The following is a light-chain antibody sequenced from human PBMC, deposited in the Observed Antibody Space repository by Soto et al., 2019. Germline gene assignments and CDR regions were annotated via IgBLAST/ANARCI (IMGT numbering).Light chain of an antibody. Sequence: DIQMTQSPSTLSASVGDRVTITCRASQSISSWLAWYQQKPGKAPKLLIYKASSLESGVPSRFSGSGSGTEFTLTNSSLQPDDFATYYCQQYGATFGQGTKLEIK. CDR1: QSISSW. CDR3: QQYGAT. CDR2: KAS. V-gene: IGKV1-5*03. J-gene: IGKJ2*01.